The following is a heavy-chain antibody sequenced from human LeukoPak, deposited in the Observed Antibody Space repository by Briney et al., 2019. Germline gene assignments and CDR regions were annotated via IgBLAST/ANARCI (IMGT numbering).Heavy chain of an antibody. CDR3: VSPVFINF. J-gene: IGHJ4*01. CDR2: IGSDGSGT. CDR1: GFPFSTLG. V-gene: IGHV3-64D*06. D-gene: IGHD1-14*01. Sequence: GGTLRLSCSASGFPFSTLGMHWVRQAPGKGLEHGSTIGSDGSGTYYADSVKDRFIISRDNSKNAVYLQMSSLRPEDTAVYYCVSPVFINFWGQGTLVTVSS.